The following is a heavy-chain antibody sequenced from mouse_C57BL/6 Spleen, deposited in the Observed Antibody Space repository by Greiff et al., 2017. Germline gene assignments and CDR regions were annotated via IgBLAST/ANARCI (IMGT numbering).Heavy chain of an antibody. Sequence: EVNVVESGGGLVKPGGSLKLSCAASGFTFSSYAMSWVRQTPEKRLEWVATISDGGSYTYYPDNVKGRFTISRDNAKNNLYLQMSHLKSENTAMYYCARDKDSAMDYWGHGTSVTVSS. CDR3: ARDKDSAMDY. J-gene: IGHJ4*01. CDR2: ISDGGSYT. V-gene: IGHV5-4*01. CDR1: GFTFSSYA.